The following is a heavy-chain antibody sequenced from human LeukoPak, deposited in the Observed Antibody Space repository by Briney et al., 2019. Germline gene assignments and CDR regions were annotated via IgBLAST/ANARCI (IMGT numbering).Heavy chain of an antibody. J-gene: IGHJ5*02. Sequence: PSETLSLTCTVSGGSISSYYWSWIRQPAGKGLEWIGRIYTSGSTNYNPSLKSRVTMSVDTSKNQFSLKLSSVTAADTAVYYCARLGYCSSTSCGGWFDPWGQGTLVTVSS. V-gene: IGHV4-4*07. CDR1: GGSISSYY. D-gene: IGHD2-2*01. CDR2: IYTSGST. CDR3: ARLGYCSSTSCGGWFDP.